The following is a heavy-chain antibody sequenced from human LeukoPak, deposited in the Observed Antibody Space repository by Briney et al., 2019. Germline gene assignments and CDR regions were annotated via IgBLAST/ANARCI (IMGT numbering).Heavy chain of an antibody. CDR2: IYYDGSNI. D-gene: IGHD3-16*02. V-gene: IGHV3-33*01. CDR3: ARGFELITFGGAIGKLNWFDS. J-gene: IGHJ5*01. CDR1: EFTFTTYG. Sequence: PGRSLTLSCAVSEFTFTTYGMHWVRQAPGKGLEWVAFIYYDGSNIYYADYVKGRFTISRDISKNTLYLQMDSLRAEDTAIYYCARGFELITFGGAIGKLNWFDSWGQGTLVTVSS.